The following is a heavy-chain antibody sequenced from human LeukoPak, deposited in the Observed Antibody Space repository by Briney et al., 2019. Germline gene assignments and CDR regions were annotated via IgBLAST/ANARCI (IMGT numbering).Heavy chain of an antibody. CDR3: ARDGSGYYDTSGYRN. V-gene: IGHV4-61*02. CDR2: IYTSGST. J-gene: IGHJ4*02. Sequence: PSETLSLTCTVSGGSISSGSYYWSWIRQPAGKGPEWIGRIYTSGSTNYNPSLKSRVTISVGTSKNQFSLNLSSVTAADTAVYYCARDGSGYYDTSGYRNWGQGTLVTVSS. D-gene: IGHD3-22*01. CDR1: GGSISSGSYY.